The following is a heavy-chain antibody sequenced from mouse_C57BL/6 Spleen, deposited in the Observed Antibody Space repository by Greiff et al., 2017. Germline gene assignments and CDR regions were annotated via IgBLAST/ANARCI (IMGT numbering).Heavy chain of an antibody. CDR3: ARSGAGYYVPLFAY. J-gene: IGHJ3*01. CDR2: IYPGSGST. D-gene: IGHD2-3*01. V-gene: IGHV1-55*01. CDR1: GYTFTSYW. Sequence: VQLQQPGAELVKPGASVKMSCKASGYTFTSYWITWVKQRPGQGLVWIGDIYPGSGSTNYNEKFKGKATLTVDTSSSTAYMQLSSLTSEDSAVYDCARSGAGYYVPLFAYWGQGTLVTVSA.